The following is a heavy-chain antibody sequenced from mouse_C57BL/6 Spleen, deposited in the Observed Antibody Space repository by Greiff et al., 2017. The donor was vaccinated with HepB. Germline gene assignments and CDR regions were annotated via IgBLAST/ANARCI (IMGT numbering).Heavy chain of an antibody. J-gene: IGHJ2*01. CDR3: ARHEDWGYFDY. Sequence: DVHLVESGGDLVKPGGSLKLSCAASGFTFSSYGMSWVRQTPDKRLEWVATISSGGSYTYYPDSVKGRFTISRDNAKNTLYLQMSSLKSEDTAMYYCARHEDWGYFDYWGQGTTLTVSS. V-gene: IGHV5-6*01. CDR1: GFTFSSYG. D-gene: IGHD4-1*01. CDR2: ISSGGSYT.